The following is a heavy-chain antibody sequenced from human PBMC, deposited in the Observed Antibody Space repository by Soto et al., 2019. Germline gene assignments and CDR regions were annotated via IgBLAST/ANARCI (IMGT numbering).Heavy chain of an antibody. CDR2: ISYDGSNK. CDR3: AKNEQQQQLDY. D-gene: IGHD6-13*01. CDR1: GFTFSSYG. Sequence: PGGSLRLSCAASGFTFSSYGMHWVRQAPGKGLEWVAVISYDGSNKYYADSVKGRFTISRDNSKNTLYLQMNSLRAEDTAVYYCAKNEQQQQLDYWGQGTLVTVSS. V-gene: IGHV3-30*18. J-gene: IGHJ4*02.